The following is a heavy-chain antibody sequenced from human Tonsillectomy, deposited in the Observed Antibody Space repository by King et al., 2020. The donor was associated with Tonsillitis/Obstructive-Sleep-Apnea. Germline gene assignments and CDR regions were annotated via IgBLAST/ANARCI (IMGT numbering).Heavy chain of an antibody. CDR2: ISGSGVST. Sequence: VQLVESGGGLVQPGGSLRLSCAASGFTFSNYAMSWVRQAPGKGLEWVSAISGSGVSTYYAASVKGRFTISRDNSKNTLVLQINSLRAEDTAVYYCAKEEGYAGIVGYYCYYMDVWGKGTTVTVSS. J-gene: IGHJ6*03. D-gene: IGHD2-21*01. CDR1: GFTFSNYA. V-gene: IGHV3-23*04. CDR3: AKEEGYAGIVGYYCYYMDV.